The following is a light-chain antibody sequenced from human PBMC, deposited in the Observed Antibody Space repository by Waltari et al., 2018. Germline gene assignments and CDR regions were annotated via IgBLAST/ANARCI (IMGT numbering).Light chain of an antibody. J-gene: IGLJ3*02. CDR1: SSNIGSYT. V-gene: IGLV1-44*01. CDR2: SNN. Sequence: QSVVTQPPSASGTPGQRVTIPCSGSSSNIGSYTVNWYQHLPGAAPKLLIYSNNQRPSGVPDRFSGSKSGTSASLAISGLQSEDEADYYCEGWDDSLNGWVFGGGTKLTVL. CDR3: EGWDDSLNGWV.